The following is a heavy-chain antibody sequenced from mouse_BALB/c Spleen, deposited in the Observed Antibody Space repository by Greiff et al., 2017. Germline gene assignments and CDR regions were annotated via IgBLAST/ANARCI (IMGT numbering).Heavy chain of an antibody. J-gene: IGHJ4*01. V-gene: IGHV3-6*02. CDR3: ARHYGYAMDY. CDR1: GYSITSGYY. D-gene: IGHD1-1*02. Sequence: EVQLQESGPGLVKPSQSLSLTCSVTGYSITSGYYWNWIRQFPGNKLEWLGYISYDGSNNYNPSLKNRISITRDTSKNQFFLKLNSVTTEDTATYYCARHYGYAMDYWGQGTSVTVSS. CDR2: ISYDGSN.